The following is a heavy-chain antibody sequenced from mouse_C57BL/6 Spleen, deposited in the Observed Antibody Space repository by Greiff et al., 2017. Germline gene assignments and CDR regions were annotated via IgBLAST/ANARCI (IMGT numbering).Heavy chain of an antibody. CDR3: AREGTIYGSSLAWFAY. D-gene: IGHD1-1*01. CDR1: GYTFTSYW. Sequence: QVQLQQPGTELVKPGASVKLSCKASGYTFTSYWMHWVKQRPGQGLEWIGNINPSNGGTNYNEKFKSKATLTVDKSSSTAYMQLSSLTSEDSAVYYCAREGTIYGSSLAWFAYWGQGTLVTVSA. CDR2: INPSNGGT. V-gene: IGHV1-53*01. J-gene: IGHJ3*01.